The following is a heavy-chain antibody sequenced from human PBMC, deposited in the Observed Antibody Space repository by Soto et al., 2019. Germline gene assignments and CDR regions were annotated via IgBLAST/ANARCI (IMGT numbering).Heavy chain of an antibody. CDR2: IIPIFGTA. Sequence: GASVKVSCKASGGTFSSYAISWVRQAPGQGLEWMGGIIPIFGTANYAQKFQGRVTITADESTSTAYMELSSLRSEDTAVYYCARVPDIAATLPVEYYYYGMDVWGQGTTVTVSS. J-gene: IGHJ6*02. CDR3: ARVPDIAATLPVEYYYYGMDV. D-gene: IGHD6-13*01. CDR1: GGTFSSYA. V-gene: IGHV1-69*13.